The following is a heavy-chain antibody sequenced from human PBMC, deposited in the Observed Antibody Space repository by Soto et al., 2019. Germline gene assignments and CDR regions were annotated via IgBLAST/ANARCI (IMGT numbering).Heavy chain of an antibody. Sequence: GGSLRLSCVGSGFTFSDSVMAWVRQAPGKGLEWLSVMSGDGRTRYALSVTGRFTISRDNSKNTLYLQMRSLRAEDAAAYYCVKWHTSNFDSLPFTGFDYWGQGTLVTVSS. V-gene: IGHV3-23*01. CDR2: MSGDGRT. CDR3: VKWHTSNFDSLPFTGFDY. CDR1: GFTFSDSV. J-gene: IGHJ4*02. D-gene: IGHD3-22*01.